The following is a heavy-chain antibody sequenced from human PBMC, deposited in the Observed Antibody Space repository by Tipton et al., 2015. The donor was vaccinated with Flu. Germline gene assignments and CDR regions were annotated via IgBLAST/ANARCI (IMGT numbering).Heavy chain of an antibody. Sequence: SLRLSCAASGFTVSSNYMSWVRQAPGKGLEWVSVIYSGGSTYYADSGKSRFTISRDNSKNTLYLQMNSLRAEDTAVYYCLGVLAGYWGQGTLVTVSS. J-gene: IGHJ4*02. V-gene: IGHV3-53*01. CDR1: GFTVSSNY. CDR3: LGVLAGY. D-gene: IGHD1-1*01. CDR2: IYSGGST.